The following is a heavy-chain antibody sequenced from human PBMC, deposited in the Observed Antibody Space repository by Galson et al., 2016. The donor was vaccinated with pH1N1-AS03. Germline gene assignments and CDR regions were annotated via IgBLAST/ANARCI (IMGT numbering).Heavy chain of an antibody. J-gene: IGHJ6*02. Sequence: SVKVSCKASEYIFTGFYVHWVRQAPGQGLEWMGWINTDSGVTNHAQKFEAWVTMTSGTSVSTAYMELYGLKSDDTAVYYCARDPRGPCTSATCATSYYFGMDVWGQGTTVIVSS. V-gene: IGHV1-2*04. CDR2: INTDSGVT. CDR3: ARDPRGPCTSATCATSYYFGMDV. D-gene: IGHD2-2*01. CDR1: EYIFTGFY.